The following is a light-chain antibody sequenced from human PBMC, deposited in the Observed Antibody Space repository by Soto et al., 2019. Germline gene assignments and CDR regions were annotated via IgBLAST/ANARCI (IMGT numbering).Light chain of an antibody. J-gene: IGKJ1*01. CDR3: RQYNKWPPWT. CDR2: AAS. V-gene: IGKV1-9*01. Sequence: IQLTQSPPSLSASVGDRVTITCRASQGVSSSLAWYQQKPGKAPKLLIYAASTLQSGVPSRFSGSGSGTEFTLTISGLQSDDFAVYFCRQYNKWPPWTFGHGTKVDIK. CDR1: QGVSSS.